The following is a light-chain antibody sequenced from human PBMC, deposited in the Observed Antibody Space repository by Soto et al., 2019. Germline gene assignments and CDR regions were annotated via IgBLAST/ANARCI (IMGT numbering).Light chain of an antibody. V-gene: IGLV2-14*01. CDR1: SSDVGAYTS. J-gene: IGLJ1*01. CDR2: EVS. CDR3: SSYTSDNRSYV. Sequence: QSVLTQPASVSASPGQSITISCTGTSSDVGAYTSVSWYQQHPGKVPKVVIYEVSNRPSGVSNRFSGSKSGNTASLTISGLQAEDEAHYYRSSYTSDNRSYVFGTGTKVTVL.